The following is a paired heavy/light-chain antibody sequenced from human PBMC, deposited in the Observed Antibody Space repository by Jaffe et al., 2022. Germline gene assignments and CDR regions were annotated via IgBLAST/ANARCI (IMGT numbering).Light chain of an antibody. J-gene: IGLJ1*01. CDR1: NIGSKS. Sequence: SYVLTQPPSVSVAPGQTARITCGGNNIGSKSVHWYQQKPGQAPVLVVYDDSDRPSGIPERFSGSNSGNTATLTISRVEAGDEADYYCQVWDSSSDLLYVFGTGTKVTVL. CDR3: QVWDSSSDLLYV. CDR2: DDS. V-gene: IGLV3-21*02.
Heavy chain of an antibody. D-gene: IGHD2-2*02. CDR1: GFTFSSYG. CDR3: AKDFRCSSTSCYIGSADGAFDI. J-gene: IGHJ3*02. CDR2: ISYDGSNK. Sequence: QVQLVESGGGVVQPGRSLRLSCAASGFTFSSYGMHWVRQAPGKGLEWVAVISYDGSNKYYADSVKGRFTISRDNSKNTLYLQMNSLRAEDTAVYYCAKDFRCSSTSCYIGSADGAFDIWGQGTMVTVSS. V-gene: IGHV3-30*18.